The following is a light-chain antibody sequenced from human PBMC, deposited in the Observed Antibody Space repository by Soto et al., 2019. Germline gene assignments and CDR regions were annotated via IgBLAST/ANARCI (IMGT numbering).Light chain of an antibody. Sequence: DIQLTQSPSFLSASVGDRVTITCRASQGISSYLAWYQQKPGKAPKLLIYAASTLQSGVPSRFSGSGSGTGFTLTISSLQPEDFATYYCQQLNSYPLTFGGGTKV. V-gene: IGKV1-9*01. CDR2: AAS. CDR3: QQLNSYPLT. CDR1: QGISSY. J-gene: IGKJ4*01.